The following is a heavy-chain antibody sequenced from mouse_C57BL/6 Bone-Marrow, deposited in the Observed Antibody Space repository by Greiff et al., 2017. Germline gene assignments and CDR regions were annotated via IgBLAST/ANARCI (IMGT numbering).Heavy chain of an antibody. Sequence: VQLQQSGAELARPGASLKLSCTASGYTFTSYGICWVKQRTGQGLEWIGEIYPRSGNTYYNEKLKGQVTLTADKSSSTAYMELRSLTSEDSAVYFCARTHLTYFDYWGQGTTLTVSS. CDR3: ARTHLTYFDY. V-gene: IGHV1-81*01. CDR1: GYTFTSYG. J-gene: IGHJ2*01. CDR2: IYPRSGNT.